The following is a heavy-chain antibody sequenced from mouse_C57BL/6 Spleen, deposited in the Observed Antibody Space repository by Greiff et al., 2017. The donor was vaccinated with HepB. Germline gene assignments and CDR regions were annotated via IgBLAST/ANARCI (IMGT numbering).Heavy chain of an antibody. V-gene: IGHV5-16*01. CDR2: INYDGSST. CDR1: GFTFSDYY. CDR3: AREGVYYDMDY. Sequence: EVMLVESEGGLVQPGSSMKLSCTASGFTFSDYYMAWVRQVPEKGLEWVANINYDGSSTYYLDSLKSRFIISRDNAKNILYLQMSSLKSEDTATYYCAREGVYYDMDYWGQGTSVTVSS. J-gene: IGHJ4*01.